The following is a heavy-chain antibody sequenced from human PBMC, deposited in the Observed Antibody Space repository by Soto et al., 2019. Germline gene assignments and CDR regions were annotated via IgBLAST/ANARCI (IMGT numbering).Heavy chain of an antibody. J-gene: IGHJ5*02. CDR1: GYSFATSG. D-gene: IGHD3-22*01. CDR2: ISAYNGNT. Sequence: QVKLVQSGTEVKKPGASMKVSCKASGYSFATSGISWVRQAPGHGLEWMGWISAYNGNTNYEQKLQDRVTMTIDTSSSTAYLELRCLRSDDAAVYYCARAGHYYDSSGYATWGQGTLVTVSA. CDR3: ARAGHYYDSSGYAT. V-gene: IGHV1-18*01.